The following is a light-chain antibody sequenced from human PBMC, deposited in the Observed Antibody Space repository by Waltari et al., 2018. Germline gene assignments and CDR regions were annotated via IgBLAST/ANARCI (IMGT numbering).Light chain of an antibody. CDR1: SLRHYY. V-gene: IGLV3-19*01. J-gene: IGLJ3*02. CDR2: GKN. Sequence: SSELTQDPAVSVALGQTVRIPCQGDSLRHYYANWYQQKPGQAPVLVIYGKNSRAWGIPDRFSSSTSGNTASLIITGAQAEDEADYYCTPRDTTTYHLGVFGGGTKLTVL. CDR3: TPRDTTTYHLGV.